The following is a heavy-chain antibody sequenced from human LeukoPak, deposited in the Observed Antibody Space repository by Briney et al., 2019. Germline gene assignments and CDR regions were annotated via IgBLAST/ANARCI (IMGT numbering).Heavy chain of an antibody. CDR3: ARGRIAAVQELDY. J-gene: IGHJ4*02. CDR1: GFTFSSYA. CDR2: ISSNGGSA. V-gene: IGHV3-64*01. D-gene: IGHD6-13*01. Sequence: PGGSLRLSCAASGFTFSSYAMHWVRQAPGKGLEYVSAISSNGGSAYYANSVKGRFTISRDNSKNTLYLQMGSLRAEDMAVYYCARGRIAAVQELDYWGQGTLVTVSS.